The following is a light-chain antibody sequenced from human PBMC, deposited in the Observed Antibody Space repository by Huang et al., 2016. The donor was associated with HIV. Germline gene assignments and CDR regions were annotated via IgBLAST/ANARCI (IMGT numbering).Light chain of an antibody. CDR3: QQYNNWPSIT. CDR1: QSVTS. Sequence: EIVMTQSPATLSVSPGERATLSSRASQSVTSLAWYQQKPGQTPRLLIYGASTRATGIPAMFSGSGSGTDVTLTISSLQSEDFAVYYCQQYNNWPSITFGQGTRLEIK. J-gene: IGKJ5*01. V-gene: IGKV3-15*01. CDR2: GAS.